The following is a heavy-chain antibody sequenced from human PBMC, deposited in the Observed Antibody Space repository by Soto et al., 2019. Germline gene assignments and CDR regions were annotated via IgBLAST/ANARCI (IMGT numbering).Heavy chain of an antibody. CDR1: GGSISSGGYY. CDR3: ARAPTVTTPPYYFDY. V-gene: IGHV4-31*03. CDR2: IYYSGST. D-gene: IGHD4-17*01. Sequence: QVQLQESGPGLVKPSQTLSLTCTVSGGSISSGGYYWSWIRQHPGKGLEWIGYIYYSGSTYYNPSLKSRVTIAVDTSKNQFSLKLSSVTAADTAVYYCARAPTVTTPPYYFDYWGQGTLVTVSS. J-gene: IGHJ4*02.